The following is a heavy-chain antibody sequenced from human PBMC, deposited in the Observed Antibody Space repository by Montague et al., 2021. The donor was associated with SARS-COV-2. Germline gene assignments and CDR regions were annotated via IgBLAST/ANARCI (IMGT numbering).Heavy chain of an antibody. D-gene: IGHD3-10*01. CDR2: ISGSGGST. Sequence: SLRLSCAASGFTFSSYAMSWVRQAPGKGLEWVSAISGSGGSTYYADSVKGRFTISRDNSKNTLYLQMNSLRAEDTAVYYCAKEVVLWFGELSGYLPDYWGQGTLVTVSS. CDR1: GFTFSSYA. V-gene: IGHV3-23*01. J-gene: IGHJ4*02. CDR3: AKEVVLWFGELSGYLPDY.